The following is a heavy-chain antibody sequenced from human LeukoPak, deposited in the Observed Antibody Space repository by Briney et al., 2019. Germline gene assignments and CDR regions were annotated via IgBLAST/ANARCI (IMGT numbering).Heavy chain of an antibody. Sequence: GGSLRLSCAASGFTFSSYVMHWVRQAPGKGLEWVAIISYDGSNEYYADSVKGRFTISRDNSKNTLYLQMNSLRAEDTAVYYCANSGHIVATSPFGYWAREPWSPSPQ. V-gene: IGHV3-30*04. D-gene: IGHD5-12*01. CDR2: ISYDGSNE. J-gene: IGHJ4*02. CDR3: ANSGHIVATSPFGY. CDR1: GFTFSSYV.